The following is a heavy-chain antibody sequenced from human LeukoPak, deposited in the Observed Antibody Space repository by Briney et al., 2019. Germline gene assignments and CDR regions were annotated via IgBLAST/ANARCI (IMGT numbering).Heavy chain of an antibody. CDR2: INHSGST. D-gene: IGHD4-17*01. CDR3: ARPQYGY. CDR1: GGSFSGYY. V-gene: IGHV4-34*01. Sequence: SETLSLTCAVYGGSFSGYYWSWIRQPAGKGLEWIGEINHSGSTNYNPSLKSRVTISVDTSKNQFSLKLSSVTAADTAVYYCARPQYGYWGQGTLVTVSS. J-gene: IGHJ4*02.